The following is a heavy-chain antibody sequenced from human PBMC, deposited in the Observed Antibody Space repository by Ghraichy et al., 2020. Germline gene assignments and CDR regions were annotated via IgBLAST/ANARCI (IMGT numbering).Heavy chain of an antibody. CDR1: GYTFTGYY. CDR2: INPDSGAT. V-gene: IGHV1-2*06. D-gene: IGHD2-15*01. Sequence: ASVKVSCRTSGYTFTGYYMHWVRQAPGQGLEWLGRINPDSGATDYPQKFRGRVTVSRDTSITTAYLELSRLTSDDTAIYYCARTGYCNGIDCRLHNTGLDYWAQGTLVTVSS. J-gene: IGHJ4*02. CDR3: ARTGYCNGIDCRLHNTGLDY.